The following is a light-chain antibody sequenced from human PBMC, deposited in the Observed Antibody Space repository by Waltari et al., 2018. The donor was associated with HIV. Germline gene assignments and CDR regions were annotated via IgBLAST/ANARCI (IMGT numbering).Light chain of an antibody. CDR3: TSYTSSTTFWV. J-gene: IGLJ3*02. Sequence: QSALTLLSSGPGAPGQSVTISCTATSRDDGGYIYVVWYQQHPGKAPKLRIYDVGNRPSGVSKRFSGSKSGNTASLTISGLQAEDEADYYCTSYTSSTTFWVFGGGTKLTVL. CDR1: SRDDGGYIY. V-gene: IGLV2-14*03. CDR2: DVG.